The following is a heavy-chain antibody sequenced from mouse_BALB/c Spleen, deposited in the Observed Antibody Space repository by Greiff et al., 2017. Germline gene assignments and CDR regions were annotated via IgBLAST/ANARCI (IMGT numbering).Heavy chain of an antibody. CDR1: GFTFSSYG. CDR3: ARERGYGNYAAWFAY. Sequence: EVKLVESGGGLVQPGGSLKLSCAASGFTFSSYGMSWVRQTPDKRLELVATINSNGGSTYYPDSVKGRFTISRDNAKNTLYLQMSSLKSEDTAMYDCARERGYGNYAAWFAYWGQGTLVTVSA. J-gene: IGHJ3*01. V-gene: IGHV5-6-3*01. CDR2: INSNGGST. D-gene: IGHD2-10*02.